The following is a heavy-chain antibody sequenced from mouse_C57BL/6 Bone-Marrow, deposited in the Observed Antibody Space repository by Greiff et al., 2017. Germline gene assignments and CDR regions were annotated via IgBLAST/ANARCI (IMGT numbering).Heavy chain of an antibody. V-gene: IGHV5-4*01. J-gene: IGHJ2*01. CDR2: ISDGGSYT. Sequence: EVKLVESGGGLVKPGGSLKLSCAASGFTFSSYAMSWVRQTPEKRLEWVATISDGGSYTYSPDNVKGRFTISRDNAKNNLYLQMSHLKSEDTAMYYCARDYGSNFDYWGQGTTLTVSS. CDR3: ARDYGSNFDY. D-gene: IGHD1-1*01. CDR1: GFTFSSYA.